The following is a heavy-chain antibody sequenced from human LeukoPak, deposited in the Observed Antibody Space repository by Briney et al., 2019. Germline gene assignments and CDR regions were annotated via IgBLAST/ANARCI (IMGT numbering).Heavy chain of an antibody. Sequence: GGSLRLSCAASGFTVSSNYMSWVRQAPGKGLEWVSVIYSGGSTYYADSVKGRFTISRDSSKNTLYLQMNSLRAEDTAVYYCARASNYDILTGYFFDYWGQGTLVAVSS. CDR1: GFTVSSNY. CDR2: IYSGGST. CDR3: ARASNYDILTGYFFDY. J-gene: IGHJ4*02. D-gene: IGHD3-9*01. V-gene: IGHV3-66*02.